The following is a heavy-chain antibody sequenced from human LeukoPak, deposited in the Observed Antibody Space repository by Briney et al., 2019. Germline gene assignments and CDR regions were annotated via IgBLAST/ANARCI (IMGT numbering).Heavy chain of an antibody. J-gene: IGHJ3*01. CDR2: IKKDGSLK. CDR1: GFAFDIYW. Sequence: GGSLRLSCAASGFAFDIYWMTWVRQAPGKGLEWLANIKKDGSLKQYVDAVWGRFTVSRDNAKNSLYLQMNSLRADDTAVYYCVSLRVSTVRDSFDLWGQGTMVTVSS. D-gene: IGHD3-10*01. V-gene: IGHV3-7*01. CDR3: VSLRVSTVRDSFDL.